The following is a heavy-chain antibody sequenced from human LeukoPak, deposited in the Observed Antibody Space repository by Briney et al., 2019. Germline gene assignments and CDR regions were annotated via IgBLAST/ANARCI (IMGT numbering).Heavy chain of an antibody. Sequence: PGGSLRLSCAASGFTFSSYAMQWVRQAPGKGLEWVAVISYDGSNKYYADSVKSRFTISRDNSKNTLYLQMNSLRAEDTAVYYCARDGWIQLWLYFDYWGQGTLVTVSS. D-gene: IGHD5-18*01. CDR1: GFTFSSYA. CDR2: ISYDGSNK. V-gene: IGHV3-30-3*01. J-gene: IGHJ4*02. CDR3: ARDGWIQLWLYFDY.